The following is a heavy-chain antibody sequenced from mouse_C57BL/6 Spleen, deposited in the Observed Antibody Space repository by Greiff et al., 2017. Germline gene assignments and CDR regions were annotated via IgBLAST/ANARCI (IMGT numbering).Heavy chain of an antibody. CDR2: IDPSDSYT. J-gene: IGHJ2*01. Sequence: VQLQQPGAELVKPGASVKLSCKASGYTFTSYWMQWVKQGPGQGLEWIGEIDPSDSYTNYNQKFKGKATLTVDTSSSTAYMQLSSLTSEDSAVYYCARGGRNYFDYWGQGTTLTVSS. V-gene: IGHV1-50*01. CDR3: ARGGRNYFDY. CDR1: GYTFTSYW.